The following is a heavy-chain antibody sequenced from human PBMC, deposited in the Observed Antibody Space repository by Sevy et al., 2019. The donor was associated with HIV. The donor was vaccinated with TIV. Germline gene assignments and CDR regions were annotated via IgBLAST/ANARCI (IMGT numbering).Heavy chain of an antibody. Sequence: GESLKISCKGSGYSFTSYWIGWVRQMPGKGLEWMGIIYPGDSDTRYSPSFQGQVTISADKSISTAYLQWSSLKASDTAMNYCASGDHEYSSSSDYPDNGDYYYGMDVWGQGTTVTVSS. CDR1: GYSFTSYW. CDR2: IYPGDSDT. CDR3: ASGDHEYSSSSDYPDNGDYYYGMDV. J-gene: IGHJ6*02. V-gene: IGHV5-51*01. D-gene: IGHD6-6*01.